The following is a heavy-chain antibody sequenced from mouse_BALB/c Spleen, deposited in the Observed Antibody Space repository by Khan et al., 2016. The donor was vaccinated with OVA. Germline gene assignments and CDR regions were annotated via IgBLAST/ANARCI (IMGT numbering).Heavy chain of an antibody. Sequence: EVQLVESGPGLVKPSQSLSLTCSVTGYSITSGYFWNWIRQFPGNKLEWMGYIRYDGDYNYNPSLKNRISIIRDTSKNQFFLMLNSVTPEDTATYYCARGGSSGPAWFTSWGQGTLLTVSA. CDR2: IRYDGDY. CDR3: ARGGSSGPAWFTS. J-gene: IGHJ3*01. D-gene: IGHD3-1*01. CDR1: GYSITSGYF. V-gene: IGHV3-6*02.